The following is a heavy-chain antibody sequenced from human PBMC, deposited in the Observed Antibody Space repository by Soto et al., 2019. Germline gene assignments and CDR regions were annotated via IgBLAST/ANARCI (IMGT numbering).Heavy chain of an antibody. CDR3: ARRLGYSYEYYFDY. D-gene: IGHD5-18*01. CDR2: IFYTGST. Sequence: QVQLQESGPGLVKPSQTLSLTCTVSGGSISSGGYYWSWIRQFPGKGLEWIGYIFYTGSTSYSPSLKSRITMSVDTSKNQFSLRLSSVTAADTAVYFCARRLGYSYEYYFDYWGQGTLVTVSS. J-gene: IGHJ4*02. CDR1: GGSISSGGYY. V-gene: IGHV4-31*03.